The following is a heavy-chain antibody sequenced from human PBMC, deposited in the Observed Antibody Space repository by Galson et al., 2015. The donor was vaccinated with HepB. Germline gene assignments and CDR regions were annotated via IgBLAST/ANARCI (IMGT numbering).Heavy chain of an antibody. V-gene: IGHV4-59*08. Sequence: LSLTCTVSGGSISSYYWSWIRQPPGKGLEWIGYIYYSGSTNYNPSLKSRVTISVDTSKNQFSLKLSSVTAADTAVYYCATSRGLRDGYDYWGQGTLVTVSS. CDR3: ATSRGLRDGYDY. J-gene: IGHJ4*02. D-gene: IGHD5-24*01. CDR2: IYYSGST. CDR1: GGSISSYY.